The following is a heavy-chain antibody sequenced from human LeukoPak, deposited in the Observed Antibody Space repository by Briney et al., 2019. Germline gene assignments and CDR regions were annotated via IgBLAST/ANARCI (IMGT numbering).Heavy chain of an antibody. CDR3: ARVRYDILTGYYIPFDY. CDR2: INHSGST. CDR1: GGSFSGYY. J-gene: IGHJ4*02. Sequence: ETLSLTCAVYGGSFSGYYWSWIRQPPGKGLEWIGEINHSGSTNYNPSLKSRVTISVDTSKNQFSLKLSSVTAADTAVYYCARVRYDILTGYYIPFDYWGQGTLVTVSS. D-gene: IGHD3-9*01. V-gene: IGHV4-34*01.